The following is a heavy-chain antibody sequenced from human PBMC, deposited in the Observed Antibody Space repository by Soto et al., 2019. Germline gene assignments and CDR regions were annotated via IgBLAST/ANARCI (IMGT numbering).Heavy chain of an antibody. J-gene: IGHJ6*03. D-gene: IGHD4-17*01. CDR1: GFTVSSNY. V-gene: IGHV3-66*01. CDR3: ARTTVTPLENYYYYYYMDV. CDR2: IYSGGST. Sequence: ESVGGLVQPGGSLRLSCAASGFTVSSNYMSWVRQAPGKGLEWVSVIYSGGSTYYADSVKGRFTISRDNSKNTLYLQMNSLRAEDTAVYYCARTTVTPLENYYYYYYMDVWGKGTTVTVSS.